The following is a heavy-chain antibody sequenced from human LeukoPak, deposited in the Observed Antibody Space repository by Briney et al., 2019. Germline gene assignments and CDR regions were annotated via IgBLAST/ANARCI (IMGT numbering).Heavy chain of an antibody. Sequence: PGGSLRLSCAASGFTFSSYWMHWVRQAPGKGLVWVSRIKSDGSSTSYADSVKGRFTISRDNSKNTLYLQMNSLRAEDTAVYYCAKDPDCTSGVCYTFFDYWGQGTLVTVSS. CDR1: GFTFSSYW. V-gene: IGHV3-74*01. CDR2: IKSDGSST. J-gene: IGHJ4*02. CDR3: AKDPDCTSGVCYTFFDY. D-gene: IGHD2-8*01.